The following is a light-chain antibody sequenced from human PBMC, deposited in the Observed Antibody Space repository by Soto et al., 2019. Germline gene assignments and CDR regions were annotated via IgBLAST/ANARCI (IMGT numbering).Light chain of an antibody. V-gene: IGLV2-23*01. Sequence: QSALAQPASVSGSPGQSITISCTGTSSDVGAYNSVSWYQQHQHKAPQVIIYKGTQRPSGVSNRFSGSTSGNAASLTISGLQADDDADYCCCSSAPESTYVFGSGTKVTVL. CDR3: CSSAPESTYV. CDR2: KGT. J-gene: IGLJ1*01. CDR1: SSDVGAYNS.